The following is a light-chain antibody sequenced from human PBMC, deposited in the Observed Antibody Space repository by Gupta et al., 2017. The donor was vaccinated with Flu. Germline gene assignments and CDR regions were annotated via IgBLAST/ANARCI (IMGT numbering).Light chain of an antibody. Sequence: DVQLTQSPSSLSASAGDTVTITCRASQGVGSSLAWYQQKPGKAPKLLIYDASSIFTGVSPRCSGGRSGTRVTLTITNLDPDDVATYYCQHHCLIPLTFGRGTKVEI. CDR3: QHHCLIPLT. V-gene: IGKV1-9*01. CDR2: DAS. CDR1: QGVGSS. J-gene: IGKJ4*02.